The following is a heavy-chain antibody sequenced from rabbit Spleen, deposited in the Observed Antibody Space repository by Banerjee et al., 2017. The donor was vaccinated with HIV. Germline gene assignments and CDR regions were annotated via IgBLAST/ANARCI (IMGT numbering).Heavy chain of an antibody. CDR2: IYPDGSGST. Sequence: QSLEESGGDLVKPGASLTLTCTASGVSFSGSSYICWVRQAPGKGPEWIGCIYPDGSGSTAYASWAKGRFTISKTSSTTVTLQMTSLTAADTATYFCARDTSSSFSSYGMDLWGQGTLVTVS. CDR3: ARDTSSSFSSYGMDL. CDR1: GVSFSGSSY. V-gene: IGHV1S40*01. D-gene: IGHD1-1*01. J-gene: IGHJ6*01.